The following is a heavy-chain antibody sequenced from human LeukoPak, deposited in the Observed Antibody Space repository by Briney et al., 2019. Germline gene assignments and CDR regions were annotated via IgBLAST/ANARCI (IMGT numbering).Heavy chain of an antibody. CDR3: ARDRNPYYYGSGTKY. CDR1: GFTFSSYA. J-gene: IGHJ4*02. V-gene: IGHV3-30*04. Sequence: PAGGFLRLSCAASGFTFSSYAMHWVRQAPGKGLEWVAVISYDGSNKYYADSVKGRFTISRDNSKNTLYLQMNSLRAEDTAVYYCARDRNPYYYGSGTKYWGQGTLVTVSS. CDR2: ISYDGSNK. D-gene: IGHD3-10*01.